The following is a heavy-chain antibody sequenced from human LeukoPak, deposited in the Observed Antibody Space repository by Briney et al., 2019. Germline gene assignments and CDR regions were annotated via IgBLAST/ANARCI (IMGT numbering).Heavy chain of an antibody. J-gene: IGHJ5*02. CDR3: AREGSTYYDFWSGYYSDNWFDP. CDR2: VYYSGST. Sequence: SETLSLTCTVSGGSISSSSYYWGWIRQPPGKGLEWIGSVYYSGSTYYNPSLKSRVTMSVDTSKNQFSLKLSSVTAADTAVYYCAREGSTYYDFWSGYYSDNWFDPWGQGTLVTVSS. D-gene: IGHD3-3*01. V-gene: IGHV4-39*07. CDR1: GGSISSSSYY.